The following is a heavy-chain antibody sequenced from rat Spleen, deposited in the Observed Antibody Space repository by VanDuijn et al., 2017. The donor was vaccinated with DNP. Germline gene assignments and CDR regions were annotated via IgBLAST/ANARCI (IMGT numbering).Heavy chain of an antibody. CDR1: GFIFSDYA. CDR2: IIYDGSST. D-gene: IGHD1-11*01. Sequence: EVQLVESGGGLVRPGNSLRLSCAASGFIFSDYAMAWVRQSPKMGLEWVATIIYDGSSTFYRDSVNGRFTISRDNAKSSLSLQMDSLRSEDTATYYCSTGGTEFNHWGQGVMVTVSS. J-gene: IGHJ2*01. V-gene: IGHV5S10*01. CDR3: STGGTEFNH.